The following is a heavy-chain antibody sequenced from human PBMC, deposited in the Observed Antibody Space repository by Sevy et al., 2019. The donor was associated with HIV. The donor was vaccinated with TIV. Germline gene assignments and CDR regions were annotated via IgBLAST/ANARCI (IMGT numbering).Heavy chain of an antibody. V-gene: IGHV3-49*03. J-gene: IGHJ4*02. D-gene: IGHD5-12*01. CDR1: GFTFDDYA. Sequence: SLRLSCTTSGFTFDDYAMSWFRQAPGKGLEWVAFITRNSYEAYGGTTDYAASVKGRFIISRDDSKSIAHLQMNSLKTEDKAVYYCTRGLATADTPEYYFDYWGQGTLVTVSS. CDR2: ITRNSYEAYGGTT. CDR3: TRGLATADTPEYYFDY.